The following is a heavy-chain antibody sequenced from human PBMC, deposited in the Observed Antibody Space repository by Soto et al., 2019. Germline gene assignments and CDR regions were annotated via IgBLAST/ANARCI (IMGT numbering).Heavy chain of an antibody. D-gene: IGHD4-17*01. J-gene: IGHJ4*02. V-gene: IGHV1-58*01. CDR2: IVVGSGNT. Sequence: ASVKVSCKASGFTFTSSAVQWVRQARGQRLEWIGWIVVGSGNTNYAQKFQERVTITRDMSTSTAYMELSSLRSEDTAVYYCAADPSQGDYVTFDYWGQGTLVTVSS. CDR1: GFTFTSSA. CDR3: AADPSQGDYVTFDY.